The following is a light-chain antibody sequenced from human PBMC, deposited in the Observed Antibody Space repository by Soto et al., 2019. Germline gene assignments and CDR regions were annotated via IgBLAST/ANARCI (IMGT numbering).Light chain of an antibody. Sequence: EIVLTQSPGTLSLSPRERATLSCRASQGVRNSYLAWYQQSPGQAPRLLIHGASSRATGIPDRFSGSGSGTDFSLTISKLEPEDFAVYYCQQYGASPYTFGQGTKLELK. CDR1: QGVRNSY. V-gene: IGKV3-20*01. J-gene: IGKJ2*01. CDR3: QQYGASPYT. CDR2: GAS.